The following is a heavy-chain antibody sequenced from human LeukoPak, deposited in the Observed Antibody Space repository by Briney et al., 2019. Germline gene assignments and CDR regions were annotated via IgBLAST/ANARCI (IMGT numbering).Heavy chain of an antibody. D-gene: IGHD3-22*01. V-gene: IGHV4-39*07. CDR3: AKFYFDSSGYYDVFDI. J-gene: IGHJ3*02. CDR1: GGSISFSTYY. Sequence: SETLSLTCTVSGGSISFSTYYWGWIRQPPGKGLDWIGSIYYSGNTYYNPSLKSRVTILVDTSKNQVYLKLTSVTAADTAVYFCAKFYFDSSGYYDVFDIWGQGTMVTVSS. CDR2: IYYSGNT.